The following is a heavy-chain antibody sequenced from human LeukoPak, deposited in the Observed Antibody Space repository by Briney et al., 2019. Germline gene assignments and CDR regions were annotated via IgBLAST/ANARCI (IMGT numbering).Heavy chain of an antibody. Sequence: GGSLRLSCAASGFTFSSYAMSWVRQAPGKGLEWVSGISASGGSTFYADSVKGRFTISRDNSKNTLFLQLNSLRVEDTAIYYCAKDALMTPMDVWGQGTLVTGSS. D-gene: IGHD3-16*01. CDR2: ISASGGST. CDR3: AKDALMTPMDV. V-gene: IGHV3-23*01. J-gene: IGHJ4*02. CDR1: GFTFSSYA.